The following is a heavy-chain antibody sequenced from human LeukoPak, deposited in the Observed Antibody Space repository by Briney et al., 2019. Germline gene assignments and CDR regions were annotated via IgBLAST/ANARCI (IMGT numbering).Heavy chain of an antibody. Sequence: PSETLSLTSTVSGVSISISNSYWGWIRQPPGKGLEWIGSIYYSGNTYYNASLKSQVSISIDTSKNQFSLRLTSVTAADTAVYYCARQTGSGLFILPGGQGTLVTVSS. CDR2: IYYSGNT. V-gene: IGHV4-39*01. D-gene: IGHD3/OR15-3a*01. CDR1: GVSISISNSY. J-gene: IGHJ4*02. CDR3: ARQTGSGLFILP.